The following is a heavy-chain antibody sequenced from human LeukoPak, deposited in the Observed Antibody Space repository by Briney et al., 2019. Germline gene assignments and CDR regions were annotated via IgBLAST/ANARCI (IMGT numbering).Heavy chain of an antibody. Sequence: GESLKISCEGSGYNFDSYWIAWVRQKAGEGLEWMGIIYAGDSDTRYNPAFQGQVIMSADKSLNTAYLQWSSLKSSDTGIYYCARRMDYFDTRSGSHLTGLDPWGQGTLVTVSS. CDR2: IYAGDSDT. CDR3: ARRMDYFDTRSGSHLTGLDP. V-gene: IGHV5-51*01. CDR1: GYNFDSYW. J-gene: IGHJ5*02. D-gene: IGHD3-22*01.